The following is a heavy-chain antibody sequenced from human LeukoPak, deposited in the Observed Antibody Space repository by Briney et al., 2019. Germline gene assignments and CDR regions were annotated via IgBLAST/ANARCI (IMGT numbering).Heavy chain of an antibody. V-gene: IGHV3-7*05. CDR1: GFTFSSYW. D-gene: IGHD6-19*01. CDR2: MKQDGSEE. CDR3: ARKTYSSGCFDY. Sequence: GGSLRLSCAASGFTFSSYWMSWVRQAPGKGLEWVANMKQDGSEEYYVDSVKGRFTISRDNAKNSLYLQMNSLRAEDTAVYFCARKTYSSGCFDYWGQGTLVTVSS. J-gene: IGHJ4*02.